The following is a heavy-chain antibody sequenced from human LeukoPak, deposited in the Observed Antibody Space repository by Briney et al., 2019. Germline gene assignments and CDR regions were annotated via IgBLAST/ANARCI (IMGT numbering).Heavy chain of an antibody. CDR1: GFTFSSYG. CDR2: ISYDGSNK. D-gene: IGHD5-18*01. V-gene: IGHV3-30*19. J-gene: IGHJ4*02. CDR3: ARVGHTAMALGDFDY. Sequence: GGSLRLSCAASGFTFSSYGMHWVRQAPGKGLEWVAVISYDGSNKYYADSVKGRFTISRDNSKNTLYLQMNSLRAEDTAVYYCARVGHTAMALGDFDYWGQGTLVTVSS.